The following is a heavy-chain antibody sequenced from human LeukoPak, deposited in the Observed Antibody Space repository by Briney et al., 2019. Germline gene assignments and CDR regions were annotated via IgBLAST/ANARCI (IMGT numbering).Heavy chain of an antibody. V-gene: IGHV5-51*01. CDR2: IYPGDSNT. D-gene: IGHD2-15*01. CDR3: ARQGTYCSGTNCYIDY. J-gene: IGHJ4*02. CDR1: GYSFSTYW. Sequence: GESLKISCEASGYSFSTYWIGWVRQMPGKGLDWMGIIYPGDSNTKCSPSFQGQVTISADRSISTAYLQWSSLKASDTAMYYCARQGTYCSGTNCYIDYWGQGTLVTVSS.